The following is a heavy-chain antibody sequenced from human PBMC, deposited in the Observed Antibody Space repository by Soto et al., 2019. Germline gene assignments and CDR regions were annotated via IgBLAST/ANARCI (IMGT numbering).Heavy chain of an antibody. J-gene: IGHJ6*02. V-gene: IGHV4-30-4*01. D-gene: IGHD2-2*02. CDR2: IYYSGGT. Sequence: SETLSLTCTVSGGSISSGDYYWSWIRQPPGKGLEWIGYIYYSGGTYYNPSLKSRVTISVDTSKNQFSLKLSSVTAEDTAVYYCGSVWLYPFYGMDVWGQGTTVTVSS. CDR3: GSVWLYPFYGMDV. CDR1: GGSISSGDYY.